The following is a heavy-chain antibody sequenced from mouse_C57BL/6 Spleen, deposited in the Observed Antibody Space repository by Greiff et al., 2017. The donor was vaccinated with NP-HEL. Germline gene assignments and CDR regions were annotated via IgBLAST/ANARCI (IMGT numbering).Heavy chain of an antibody. CDR2: ISSGGDYI. V-gene: IGHV5-9-1*02. J-gene: IGHJ4*01. CDR1: GFTFSSYA. Sequence: EVQLVESGEGLVKPGGSLKLSCAASGFTFSSYAMSWVRQTPEKRLEWVAYISSGGDYIYYADTVKGRFTISRDNARNTLYLQMSSLKSEDTAMYYCTREGNWDENYAMDYWGQGTSVTVSS. D-gene: IGHD4-1*02. CDR3: TREGNWDENYAMDY.